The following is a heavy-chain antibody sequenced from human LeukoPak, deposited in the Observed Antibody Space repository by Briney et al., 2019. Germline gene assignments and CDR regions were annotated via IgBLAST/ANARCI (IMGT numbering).Heavy chain of an antibody. Sequence: GGSLRLSCVASGFSLSTFAMSWVRQSPEKGLEWVSVIYSGGSTYYADSVKGRFTISRDNSKNTLYLQMNSLRAEDTAVYYCASSGRGYYDILTGYSLYYYYYYMDVWGKGTTVTISS. V-gene: IGHV3-53*01. CDR3: ASSGRGYYDILTGYSLYYYYYYMDV. CDR2: IYSGGST. J-gene: IGHJ6*03. CDR1: GFSLSTFA. D-gene: IGHD3-9*01.